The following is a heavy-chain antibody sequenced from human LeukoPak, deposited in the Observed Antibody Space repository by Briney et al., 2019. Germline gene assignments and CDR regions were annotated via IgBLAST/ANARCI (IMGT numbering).Heavy chain of an antibody. CDR3: ARYLKRAAFDI. CDR2: IYYSGST. CDR1: GGSISSYY. J-gene: IGHJ3*02. V-gene: IGHV4-59*08. Sequence: PSETLSLTCTVSGGSISSYYWSWIRQPPGKGLEWIGYIYYSGSTNYNPSLKSRVTISVDTSKNQFSLKLSSVTAADTAVYYCARYLKRAAFDIWGQGTMVTVSS.